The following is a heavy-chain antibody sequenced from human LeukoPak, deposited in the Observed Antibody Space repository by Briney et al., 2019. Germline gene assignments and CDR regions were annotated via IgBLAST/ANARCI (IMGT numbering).Heavy chain of an antibody. V-gene: IGHV1-18*01. CDR1: GGTFSSYA. CDR2: ISGYNGDT. J-gene: IGHJ4*02. CDR3: ASRKLGNDY. D-gene: IGHD7-27*01. Sequence: ASVKVSCKASGGTFSSYAISWVRQAPGQGLEWMGWISGYNGDTNYAQRFQGRVTMTTDTSTTTAYMELRSLRSDDTAMYYCASRKLGNDYWGQGTLVTVSS.